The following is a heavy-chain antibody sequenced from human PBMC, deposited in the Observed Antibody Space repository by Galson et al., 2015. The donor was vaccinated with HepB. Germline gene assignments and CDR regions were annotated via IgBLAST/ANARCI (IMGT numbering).Heavy chain of an antibody. D-gene: IGHD3-22*01. V-gene: IGHV3-7*05. CDR1: GFTFSGYW. Sequence: SLRLSCAASGFTFSGYWMNWARQAPGKGLEWVATIKKDGSEKYYVDSVKGRFTISRDNAQNSLYLQMNSLGAEDTAVYYCVRDLGDYYDSSAYYVRPAAYGMDVWGQGTTVTVSS. J-gene: IGHJ6*02. CDR3: VRDLGDYYDSSAYYVRPAAYGMDV. CDR2: IKKDGSEK.